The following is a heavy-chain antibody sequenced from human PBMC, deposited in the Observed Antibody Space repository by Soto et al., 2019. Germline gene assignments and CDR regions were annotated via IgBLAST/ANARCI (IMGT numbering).Heavy chain of an antibody. J-gene: IGHJ4*02. CDR3: ATYKVPYY. CDR1: GFTFSNYW. D-gene: IGHD1-1*01. CDR2: IKQYGSEK. V-gene: IGHV3-7*01. Sequence: EVQLVDSGGDLVQPGGSLRLSCAASGFTFSNYWMTWVRQAPGKGLEWVANIKQYGSEKNDVDSVKGRFTISRDNAKNALYLQMSSLRAEDTAVYYCATYKVPYYWGQGTLVTVSS.